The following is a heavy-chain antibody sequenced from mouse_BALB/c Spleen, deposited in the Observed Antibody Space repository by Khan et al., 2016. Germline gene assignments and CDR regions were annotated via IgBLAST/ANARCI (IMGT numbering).Heavy chain of an antibody. Sequence: EVQLQESGPGLVKPSQSLSLTCTVTGYSITSDYAWNWIRQFPGNKLEWMGYISCSGSTSYNPSLKSRISITRDTSKNQFFLQLNSVTTEDTATXYCARSTTATRLFAYWGQGTLVTVSA. J-gene: IGHJ3*01. CDR2: ISCSGST. V-gene: IGHV3-2*02. CDR1: GYSITSDYA. D-gene: IGHD1-2*01. CDR3: ARSTTATRLFAY.